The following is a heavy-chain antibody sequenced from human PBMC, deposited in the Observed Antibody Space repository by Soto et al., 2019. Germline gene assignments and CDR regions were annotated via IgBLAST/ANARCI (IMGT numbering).Heavy chain of an antibody. CDR1: GFTFSNYA. D-gene: IGHD2-15*01. CDR3: ARGAASGKIILFDS. V-gene: IGHV3-30*04. Sequence: PGGSLRLSCAASGFTFSNYAMHWVRQAPGKGLEWVAVISYDGRKNFYADSVKGRFTISRDNSKNTLYLQSSSLRTEDTAVHYWARGAASGKIILFDSWGQGTLVTVSS. J-gene: IGHJ4*02. CDR2: ISYDGRKN.